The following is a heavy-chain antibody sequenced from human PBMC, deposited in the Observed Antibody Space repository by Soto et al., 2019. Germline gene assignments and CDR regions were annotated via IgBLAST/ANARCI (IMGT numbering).Heavy chain of an antibody. CDR1: GFTFSSYA. Sequence: EVQLLESGGGLVQPGGSLRLSCAASGFTFSSYAMSWVRQAPGKGLEWVSAISGSGGSTYYADSVKGRFTISRDNSKNTLYLQMNRMRDEDMAVYYCAKGQGWFGDFDYWGQGALVTVSS. V-gene: IGHV3-23*01. CDR3: AKGQGWFGDFDY. CDR2: ISGSGGST. J-gene: IGHJ4*02. D-gene: IGHD3-10*01.